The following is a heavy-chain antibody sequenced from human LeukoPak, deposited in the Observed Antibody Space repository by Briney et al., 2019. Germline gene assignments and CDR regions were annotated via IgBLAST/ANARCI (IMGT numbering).Heavy chain of an antibody. CDR3: TTDSHDYGVYGRGY. V-gene: IGHV3-15*01. CDR2: IKSKADGGAT. J-gene: IGHJ4*02. Sequence: GGSLRLSCAASGFTFNNAWMSWVRQAPGKGLEWVGRIKSKADGGATDYEAPVKGRFTISRDDSKNTLYLQMNSLKTEDTAVYYCTTDSHDYGVYGRGYWGQGTLVTVSS. CDR1: GFTFNNAW. D-gene: IGHD4-17*01.